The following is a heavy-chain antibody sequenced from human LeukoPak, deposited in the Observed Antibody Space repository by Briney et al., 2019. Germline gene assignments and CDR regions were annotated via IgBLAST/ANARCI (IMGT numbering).Heavy chain of an antibody. V-gene: IGHV4-4*02. D-gene: IGHD5-24*01. CDR3: ARSAEMATIWGFEY. CDR1: GGSISSSNW. CDR2: IYHSGRT. J-gene: IGHJ4*02. Sequence: SETLSLTFAVSGGSISSSNWGSWVSQPPGKGLEWIGEIYHSGRTNYNPSLKSRVTISVDKSKNQFSLRLSSVTAADTAVYYWARSAEMATIWGFEYWGQGTLVTVSS.